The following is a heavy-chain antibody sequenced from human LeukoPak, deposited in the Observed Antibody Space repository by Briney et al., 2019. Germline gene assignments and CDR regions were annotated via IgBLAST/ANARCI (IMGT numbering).Heavy chain of an antibody. CDR2: IIPIFGTA. V-gene: IGHV1-69*13. J-gene: IGHJ4*02. Sequence: ASVKVSCKASGGTFRNYGISWVRQAPGQGLEWMGGIIPIFGTANYAQKFQGRVTITADESTSTAYMELSSLRSEDTAVYYCARGGVVVVPAALDYWGQGTLVTVSS. D-gene: IGHD2-2*01. CDR1: GGTFRNYG. CDR3: ARGGVVVVPAALDY.